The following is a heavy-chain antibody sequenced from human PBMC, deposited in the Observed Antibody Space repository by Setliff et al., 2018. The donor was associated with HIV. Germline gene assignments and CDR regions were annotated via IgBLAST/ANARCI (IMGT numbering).Heavy chain of an antibody. CDR1: GFTLSSYW. CDR3: TRDYRNLGFDL. CDR2: INGDGSTT. V-gene: IGHV3-74*01. D-gene: IGHD4-4*01. Sequence: GGSLRLSCAASGFTLSSYWMHWVRQAPGKGLVYVSHINGDGSTTTYADSVKGRFTISRDNAKNTLYLQMNSLRAEDTAVYYCTRDYRNLGFDLWGRGSLITVSS. J-gene: IGHJ2*01.